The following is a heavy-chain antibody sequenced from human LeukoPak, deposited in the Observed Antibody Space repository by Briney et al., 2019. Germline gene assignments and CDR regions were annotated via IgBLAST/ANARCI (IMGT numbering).Heavy chain of an antibody. CDR1: GYIFSNYG. J-gene: IGHJ6*02. Sequence: PGGSLRLSCAASGYIFSNYGMHWVRQAPGKGLEWVSAISGSGGSTYYADSVKGRFTISRDNSKNTLYLQMNSLRAEDTAVYYCAKDLPLRHIVVVPAAKDYYYGMDVWGQGTTVTVSS. CDR2: ISGSGGST. CDR3: AKDLPLRHIVVVPAAKDYYYGMDV. V-gene: IGHV3-23*01. D-gene: IGHD2-2*01.